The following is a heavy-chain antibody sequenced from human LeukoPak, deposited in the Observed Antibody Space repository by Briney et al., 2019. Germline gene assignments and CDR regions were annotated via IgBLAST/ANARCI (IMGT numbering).Heavy chain of an antibody. CDR1: GGTFSSYA. J-gene: IGHJ5*02. D-gene: IGHD2-21*02. Sequence: SVKVSCKASGGTFSSYAISWVRQAPGQGLERMGGIIPIFGTANYAQKFQGRVTITADKSTSTAYMELSSLRSEDTAVYYCARQSVTATLYNWFDPWGQGTLVTVSS. CDR2: IIPIFGTA. CDR3: ARQSVTATLYNWFDP. V-gene: IGHV1-69*06.